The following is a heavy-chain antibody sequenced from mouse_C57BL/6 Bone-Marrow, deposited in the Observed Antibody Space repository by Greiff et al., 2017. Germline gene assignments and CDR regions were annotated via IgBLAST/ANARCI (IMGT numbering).Heavy chain of an antibody. V-gene: IGHV1-55*01. CDR1: GYTFTSYW. CDR3: ARSWGVRWFFAY. CDR2: LYPGSGST. D-gene: IGHD2-3*01. J-gene: IGHJ3*01. Sequence: QVQLQQPGAELVKPGASVKMSCKASGYTFTSYWITWVKQRPGQGLEWIGDLYPGSGSTNYNEKFKSKATLTVDTSSSTAYMQLSSLTSEDSAVYYCARSWGVRWFFAYWGQGTLVTVSA.